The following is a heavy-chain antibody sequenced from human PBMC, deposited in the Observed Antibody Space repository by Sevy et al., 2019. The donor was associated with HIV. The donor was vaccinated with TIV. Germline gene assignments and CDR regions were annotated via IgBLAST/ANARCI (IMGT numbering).Heavy chain of an antibody. CDR2: FYYSRST. CDR3: ARAYSEYYYGMDV. V-gene: IGHV4-59*01. Sequence: SETLSLTCTVSSDSISGYYWSWIRQPPGKGLEWIGYFYYSRSTNYNPSLKSRVTISVDTSKNQVSLKVSSVTTADTAVYYCARAYSEYYYGMDVWGQGTTVTVSS. D-gene: IGHD4-4*01. CDR1: SDSISGYY. J-gene: IGHJ6*02.